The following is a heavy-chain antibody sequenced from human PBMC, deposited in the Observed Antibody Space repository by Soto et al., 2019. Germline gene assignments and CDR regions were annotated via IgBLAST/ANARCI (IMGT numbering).Heavy chain of an antibody. Sequence: GGSLRLSCSASGFTFSSYAMHWVRQAPGKGLEYVSAISSNGGSTYYADSVKGRFTISRDNSKNTLYLQMSSLRAEDTAVYYCVKVGCSGGSCYLYFDYWGQGTLVTVSS. J-gene: IGHJ4*02. CDR2: ISSNGGST. D-gene: IGHD2-15*01. V-gene: IGHV3-64D*06. CDR1: GFTFSSYA. CDR3: VKVGCSGGSCYLYFDY.